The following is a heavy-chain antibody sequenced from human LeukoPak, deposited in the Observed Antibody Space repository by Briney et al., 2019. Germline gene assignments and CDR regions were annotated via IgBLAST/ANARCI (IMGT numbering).Heavy chain of an antibody. J-gene: IGHJ4*02. CDR2: IKQDGSEK. Sequence: GGSLRLSCAASGFTFSSYWMSWVRQAPGKGLEWVANIKQDGSEKYYVDSVKGRFTISRDNAKNSLYLQMNSLRAEDTAVYYCARKKIYGGNSYYFDYWGQGTLVTVSS. V-gene: IGHV3-7*01. CDR3: ARKKIYGGNSYYFDY. CDR1: GFTFSSYW. D-gene: IGHD4-23*01.